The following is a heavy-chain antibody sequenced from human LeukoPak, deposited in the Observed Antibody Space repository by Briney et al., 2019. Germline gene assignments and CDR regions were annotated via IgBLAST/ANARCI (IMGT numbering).Heavy chain of an antibody. CDR2: VSSSGNSI. CDR1: GFTFSDYY. D-gene: IGHD2-8*01. CDR3: ARDHNVADV. V-gene: IGHV3-11*04. J-gene: IGHJ3*01. Sequence: GGSLRLSCAASGFTFSDYYMSWIRQAPGKGLEWVSYVSSSGNSIYYADSVKGRFTISRDNAKNSVYIQMNSLRVGDTAMYFCARDHNVADVWGRGTKVTVSS.